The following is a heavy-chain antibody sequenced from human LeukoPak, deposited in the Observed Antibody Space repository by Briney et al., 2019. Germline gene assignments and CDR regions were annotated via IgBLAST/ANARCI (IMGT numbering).Heavy chain of an antibody. CDR1: GYTFTSYD. Sequence: ASVTVSCKASGYTFTSYDMNWVRQAPGQGLEWMGWINTNTGNPTYAQGFPGRFVFSLDTSVSTAYLQISSLKAEDTAVYYCARAFLVEGYLLTYGMDVWGQGTTVTVSS. J-gene: IGHJ6*02. D-gene: IGHD2-2*01. V-gene: IGHV7-4-1*02. CDR2: INTNTGNP. CDR3: ARAFLVEGYLLTYGMDV.